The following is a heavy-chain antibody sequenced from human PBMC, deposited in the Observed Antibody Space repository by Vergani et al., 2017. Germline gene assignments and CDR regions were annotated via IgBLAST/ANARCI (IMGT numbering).Heavy chain of an antibody. V-gene: IGHV7-4-1*02. CDR2: INTTTGNP. J-gene: IGHJ6*02. CDR1: GYTFTRYA. Sequence: QVLLVPSGSELKTPGASVKISCKSSGYTFTRYAINWVRQAPGQGLEWMGWINTTTGNPTYAQGFTGRFVFSLDTSVSTAYLQISSLKAEDTAVYYCARGARGYYYYGMDVWGQGTTVTVSS. CDR3: ARGARGYYYYGMDV.